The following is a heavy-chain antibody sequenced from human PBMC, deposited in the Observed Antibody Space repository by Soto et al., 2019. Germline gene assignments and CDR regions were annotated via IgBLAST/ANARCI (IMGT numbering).Heavy chain of an antibody. J-gene: IGHJ4*02. CDR1: GNSFTNTW. Sequence: EVQLAQSGAEVKKHGESLTISCQGSGNSFTNTWISWVRQTPEKGLEWMGRIDPIDSYTYYSPSFKGHVTIKVDKSTTTAYLHWSSLKASDTAMYYCARRSCAGTSCFFDYWGQGTLVAVSA. V-gene: IGHV5-10-1*01. CDR2: IDPIDSYT. CDR3: ARRSCAGTSCFFDY. D-gene: IGHD1-1*01.